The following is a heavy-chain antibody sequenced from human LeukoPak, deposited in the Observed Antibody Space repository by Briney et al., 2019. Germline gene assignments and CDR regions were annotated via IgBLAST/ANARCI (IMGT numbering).Heavy chain of an antibody. J-gene: IGHJ4*02. CDR1: GGSISSGYY. CDR3: ARGDSSSWFRLIIDY. D-gene: IGHD6-13*01. CDR2: IYHSGST. V-gene: IGHV4-38-2*02. Sequence: PSETLSLTCTVSGGSISSGYYWGWIRQPPGKGLEWIGSIYHSGSTYYNPSLKSRVTISVDTSKNQFSLKLSSVTAADTAVYYCARGDSSSWFRLIIDYWGQGTLVTVSS.